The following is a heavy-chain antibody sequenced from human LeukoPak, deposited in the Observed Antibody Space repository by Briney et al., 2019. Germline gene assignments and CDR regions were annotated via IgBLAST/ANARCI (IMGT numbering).Heavy chain of an antibody. CDR3: AKDAGSIAARRGEADYYYYYMDV. D-gene: IGHD6-6*01. Sequence: GGSLRLSCAASGFTFSSYGMHWVRQAPGKGLEWVAFIRYDGSNKYYADSVKGRFTISRDNSKNTPYLQMNSLRAEDTAVYYCAKDAGSIAARRGEADYYYYYMDVWGKGTTVTVSS. CDR1: GFTFSSYG. CDR2: IRYDGSNK. V-gene: IGHV3-30*02. J-gene: IGHJ6*03.